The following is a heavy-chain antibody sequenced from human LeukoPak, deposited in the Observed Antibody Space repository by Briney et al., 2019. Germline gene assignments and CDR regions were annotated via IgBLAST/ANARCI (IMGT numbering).Heavy chain of an antibody. CDR3: AKRMIGGLASEDFWSGYCFDY. CDR2: IKQDGSEK. J-gene: IGHJ4*02. V-gene: IGHV3-7*01. CDR1: GFTFSSYW. D-gene: IGHD3-3*01. Sequence: PGGSLRLSCAASGFTFSSYWMSWVRQAPGKGLEWVANIKQDGSEKYYVDSVKGRFTISRDNAKNSLYLQMNSLRAEDTAVYYCAKRMIGGLASEDFWSGYCFDYWGQGTLVTVSS.